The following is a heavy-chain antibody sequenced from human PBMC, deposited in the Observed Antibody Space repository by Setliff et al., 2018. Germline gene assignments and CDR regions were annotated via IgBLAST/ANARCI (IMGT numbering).Heavy chain of an antibody. CDR3: ARTYCSDTSCYDYYYYMDV. Sequence: GGSLRLFCAASGFTFSSYGMHWVRQAPGKGLEWVALIWYDGTNKYYADSVKGRFTISRDNSKNTLYLQMNSLRAEDTAVYYCARTYCSDTSCYDYYYYMDVWGKGTTVTVSS. CDR2: IWYDGTNK. J-gene: IGHJ6*03. V-gene: IGHV3-30*02. CDR1: GFTFSSYG. D-gene: IGHD2-2*01.